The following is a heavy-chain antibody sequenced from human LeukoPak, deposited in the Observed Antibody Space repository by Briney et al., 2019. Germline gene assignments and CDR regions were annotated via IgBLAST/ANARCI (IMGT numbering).Heavy chain of an antibody. CDR1: GGTFSSYA. V-gene: IGHV1-69*13. Sequence: SVKVSCEASGGTFSSYAISWVRQAPGQGLEWMGGIIPIFGTANYAQKFQGRVTITADESTSTAYMELSSLRSEDTAVYYCARGKKEQWLANYYYYYGMDVWGQGTTVTVSS. D-gene: IGHD6-19*01. CDR2: IIPIFGTA. CDR3: ARGKKEQWLANYYYYYGMDV. J-gene: IGHJ6*02.